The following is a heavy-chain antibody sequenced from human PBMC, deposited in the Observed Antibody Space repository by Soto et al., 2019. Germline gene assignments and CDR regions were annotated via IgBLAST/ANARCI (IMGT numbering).Heavy chain of an antibody. CDR1: GGSISGEGYY. V-gene: IGHV4-31*03. CDR2: IHYSGST. D-gene: IGHD6-13*01. Sequence: QVQLQESGPGLVEPSQTLSLTCTVSGGSISGEGYYWSWIRQYSGRGLEWIGYIHYSGSTYYNPSLNGRVIISVDTSKTQFFLNLSSVTAADTAVYYCARAWTATAGWANWFDRWGQGTLVTVSS. J-gene: IGHJ5*02. CDR3: ARAWTATAGWANWFDR.